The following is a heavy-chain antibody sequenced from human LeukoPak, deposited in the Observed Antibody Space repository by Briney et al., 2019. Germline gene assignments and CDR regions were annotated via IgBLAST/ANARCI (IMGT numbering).Heavy chain of an antibody. CDR3: VPARLRGWSFDL. CDR2: INPNNGAT. CDR1: GYSFTGYY. V-gene: IGHV1-2*02. J-gene: IGHJ2*01. Sequence: GGSLKVSCKPSGYSFTGYYMHWVRQAPGQGLEWMGWINPNNGATNYAQKFQGRVTMTRDTSISTAYMELSRLGSDDTAVYYCVPARLRGWSFDLWGRGTLVTVSS. D-gene: IGHD3-16*01.